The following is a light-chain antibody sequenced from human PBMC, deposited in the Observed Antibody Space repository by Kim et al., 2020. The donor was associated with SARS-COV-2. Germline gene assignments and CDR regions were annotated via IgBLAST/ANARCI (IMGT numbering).Light chain of an antibody. J-gene: IGLJ2*01. Sequence: SYELTQPPSVSVSPGQTASITCSGDKLGDKYTCWYQQKPGQSPVLVIYRDSRRPSGIPERFSGSNSGNTATLTISGTQAMDKADYYCQTWDSSGVFG. CDR1: KLGDKY. V-gene: IGLV3-1*01. CDR2: RDS. CDR3: QTWDSSGV.